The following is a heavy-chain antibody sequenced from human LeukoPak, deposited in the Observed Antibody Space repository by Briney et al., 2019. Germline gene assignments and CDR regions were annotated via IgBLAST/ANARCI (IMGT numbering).Heavy chain of an antibody. CDR3: ARSPTVTHDAFDI. D-gene: IGHD4-17*01. J-gene: IGHJ3*02. CDR2: IYPGDSDT. Sequence: GASLKISCKGSGYSFTSYWIGWVRQLPGKGLEWMGIIYPGDSDTRYSPSFQGQVTISADKSISTAYLQWSSLKASDTAMYYCARSPTVTHDAFDIWGQGTMVTVSS. V-gene: IGHV5-51*01. CDR1: GYSFTSYW.